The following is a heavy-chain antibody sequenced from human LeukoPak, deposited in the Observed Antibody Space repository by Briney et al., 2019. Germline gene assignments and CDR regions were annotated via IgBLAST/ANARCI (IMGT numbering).Heavy chain of an antibody. D-gene: IGHD5-24*01. Sequence: SETLSLTCTVSGGSITSSYYWGWIRQPPGKGLEWIGSISSSRGTYYNPSLKSRFTMSVDTSKSQFSLKLNSVTAADTAVYSCARQERRDGSPKGCFDIWGQGTMVTVSS. CDR3: ARQERRDGSPKGCFDI. CDR1: GGSITSSYY. CDR2: ISSSRGT. V-gene: IGHV4-39*01. J-gene: IGHJ3*02.